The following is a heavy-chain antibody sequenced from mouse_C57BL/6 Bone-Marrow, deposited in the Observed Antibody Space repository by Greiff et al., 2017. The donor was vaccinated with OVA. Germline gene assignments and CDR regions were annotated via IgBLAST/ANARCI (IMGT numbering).Heavy chain of an antibody. CDR1: GYTFTDYN. D-gene: IGHD1-1*01. CDR2: INPNNGGT. J-gene: IGHJ1*03. Sequence: VQLQQSGPELVKPGASVKIPCKASGYTFTDYNMDWVKQSHGKSLEWIGDINPNNGGTIYNQKFKGKATLTVAKSSSTAYMELRSLTSEDTAVYYCARPPLPYHYYCSSPYWCFDVWGTGTTVTVSS. V-gene: IGHV1-18*01. CDR3: ARPPLPYHYYCSSPYWCFDV.